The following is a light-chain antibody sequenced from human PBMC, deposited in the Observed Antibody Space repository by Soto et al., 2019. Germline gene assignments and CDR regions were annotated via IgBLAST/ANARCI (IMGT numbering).Light chain of an antibody. Sequence: DIVMTQSPDSLAVSLGERATINCKSSQSVLYSSNNKNYLAWYQQKPGQPPKLLIYWASTRESGVPDRFSSSGSGTDFTLTISSLHAEDVAVYYCQQYYSSPLTFGGGTKVEIK. CDR2: WAS. CDR1: QSVLYSSNNKNY. V-gene: IGKV4-1*01. J-gene: IGKJ4*01. CDR3: QQYYSSPLT.